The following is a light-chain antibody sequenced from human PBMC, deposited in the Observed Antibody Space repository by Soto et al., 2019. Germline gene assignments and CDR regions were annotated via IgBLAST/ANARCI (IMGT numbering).Light chain of an antibody. CDR2: DAS. V-gene: IGKV3-11*01. CDR3: QQRSNWPPLT. CDR1: QSVSSY. Sequence: IVVPQSPFTLSLSPVERASLSCRASQSVSSYLAWYQQKPGQAPRLLIYDASNRATGIPARFSGSGSGTDFTLTITSLEPEDFAVYYCQQRSNWPPLTFGGGTKVDIK. J-gene: IGKJ4*01.